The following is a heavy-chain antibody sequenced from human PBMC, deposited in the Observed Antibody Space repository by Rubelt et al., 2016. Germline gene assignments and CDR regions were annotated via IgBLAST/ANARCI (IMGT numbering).Heavy chain of an antibody. Sequence: DSRINSDGSSTSYADSVKGRFTISRDNSKNTLYLQMNGLRAEDTAVYYCAKGGVGHYYDSDRYFDYWGQGTLVTVSS. J-gene: IGHJ4*02. V-gene: IGHV3-74*01. CDR2: INSDGSST. CDR3: AKGGVGHYYDSDRYFDY. D-gene: IGHD3-22*01.